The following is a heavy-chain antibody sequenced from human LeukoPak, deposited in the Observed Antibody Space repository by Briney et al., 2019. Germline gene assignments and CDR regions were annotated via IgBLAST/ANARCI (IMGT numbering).Heavy chain of an antibody. V-gene: IGHV4-38-2*02. Sequence: SETLSLTCTVSGYSISSGYYWGRIRQPPGKGLEWIGSIYHSGSTYYNPSLKSRVTISVDTSKNQFSLKLSSVTAADTAVYYCARDGVVVPALLYWGQGTLVTVSS. CDR1: GYSISSGYY. CDR2: IYHSGST. CDR3: ARDGVVVPALLY. D-gene: IGHD2-2*01. J-gene: IGHJ4*02.